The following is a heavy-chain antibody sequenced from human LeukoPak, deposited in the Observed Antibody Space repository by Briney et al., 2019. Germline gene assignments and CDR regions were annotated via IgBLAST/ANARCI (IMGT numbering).Heavy chain of an antibody. CDR1: GYSFTGYY. V-gene: IGHV1-2*02. D-gene: IGHD4-11*01. CDR2: INPNNGGT. J-gene: IGHJ4*02. CDR3: ATDYRYDY. Sequence: ASVKVSCKASGYSFTGYYMHWVRQAPGQGLEWMGWINPNNGGTNYAQKFQGRVTMTRDTSISTAYMELNRLTTDDTAVYYCATDYRYDYWGQGTLVTVSS.